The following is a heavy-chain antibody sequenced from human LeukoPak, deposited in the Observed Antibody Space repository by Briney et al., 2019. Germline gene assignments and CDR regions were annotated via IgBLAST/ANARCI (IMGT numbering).Heavy chain of an antibody. CDR1: GFTFSSYA. CDR2: ISYDGSNK. V-gene: IGHV3-30*04. Sequence: GWSLRLSCAASGFTFSSYAMHWVRQAPGKGLEWVAVISYDGSNKYYADSVKGRFTFSRDNSKNTLYLQMNSLRAEDTAVYYCARPDRDGYNFAVYWGQGTLVTVSS. J-gene: IGHJ4*02. CDR3: ARPDRDGYNFAVY. D-gene: IGHD5-24*01.